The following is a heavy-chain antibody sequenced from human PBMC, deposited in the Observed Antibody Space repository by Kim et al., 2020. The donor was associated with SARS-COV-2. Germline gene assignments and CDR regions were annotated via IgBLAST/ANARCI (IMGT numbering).Heavy chain of an antibody. D-gene: IGHD3-10*01. CDR1: GFTFSSYG. Sequence: GGSLRLSCAASGFTFSSYGMHWVRQAPGKGLEWVAVIWYDGSNKYYADSVKGRFTISRDNSKNTLYLQMNSLRAEDTAAYYCAKDRGSGGYSHFDYWGQGTLVTVSS. CDR2: IWYDGSNK. CDR3: AKDRGSGGYSHFDY. V-gene: IGHV3-33*06. J-gene: IGHJ4*02.